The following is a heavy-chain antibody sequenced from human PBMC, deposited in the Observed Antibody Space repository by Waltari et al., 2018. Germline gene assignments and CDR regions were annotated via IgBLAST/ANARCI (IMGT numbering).Heavy chain of an antibody. Sequence: QLQLQESGPGLVKPSETLSLTCTVSGGSINSDAYYWGWIRQPPGKGLEGIGSFYNGNTYYNPALKSRVTISVDTSKNQVPLKLRSVTAADTAVYYCARHASKRLLWGQGTLVTVSA. J-gene: IGHJ4*02. CDR2: FYNGNT. CDR3: ARHASKRLL. CDR1: GGSINSDAYY. D-gene: IGHD5-18*01. V-gene: IGHV4-39*01.